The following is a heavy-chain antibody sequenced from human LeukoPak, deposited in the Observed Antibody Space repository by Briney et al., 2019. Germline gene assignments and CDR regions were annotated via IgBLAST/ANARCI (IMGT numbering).Heavy chain of an antibody. J-gene: IGHJ6*02. Sequence: GGSLRLSCAASGFTFSSHWMHWVRQAPGKGLVWVSRINSDGSSISYADSVKGRFTIPRDNAKNTLYLQMNSLRVEDTAVYYCARVVYSSGWYYYYGMDVWGQGTTVTVSS. V-gene: IGHV3-74*01. CDR3: ARVVYSSGWYYYYGMDV. CDR1: GFTFSSHW. D-gene: IGHD6-19*01. CDR2: INSDGSSI.